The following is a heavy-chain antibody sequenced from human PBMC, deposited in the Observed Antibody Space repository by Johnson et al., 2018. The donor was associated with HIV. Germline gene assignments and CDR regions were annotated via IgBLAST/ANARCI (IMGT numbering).Heavy chain of an antibody. Sequence: VQLVESGGGVVQPGGSLRLSCAASGFTFSSYGMHWVRQAPGKGLELISYISNGGSNIFYADSVKGRFTISRDNAKSSLYLQLNSLRAEDTAVYYCARDYQGIYDSTLRGGAFDIWGQGTMVTVSS. CDR3: ARDYQGIYDSTLRGGAFDI. V-gene: IGHV3-48*04. D-gene: IGHD3-22*01. J-gene: IGHJ3*02. CDR1: GFTFSSYG. CDR2: ISNGGSNI.